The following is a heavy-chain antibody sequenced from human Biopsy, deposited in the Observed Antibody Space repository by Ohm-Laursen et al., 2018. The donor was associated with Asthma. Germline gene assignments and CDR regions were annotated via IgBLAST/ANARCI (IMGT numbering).Heavy chain of an antibody. D-gene: IGHD6-13*01. CDR1: GTHFGSYN. V-gene: IGHV3-30-3*01. CDR3: SRDTLGYYFDI. CDR2: ITFYGITH. Sequence: SLRLSCSASGTHFGSYNMHWARQAPGKFLEWVAVITFYGITHHSGDSVQGRFTISRDNSKNMLFLQMNSLRAEDTAVYYCSRDTLGYYFDIWGQGTQVTVSS. J-gene: IGHJ4*02.